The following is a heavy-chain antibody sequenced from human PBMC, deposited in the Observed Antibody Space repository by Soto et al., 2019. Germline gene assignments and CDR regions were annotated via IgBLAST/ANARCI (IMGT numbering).Heavy chain of an antibody. CDR1: GGSINNHY. CDR2: IYYNGST. D-gene: IGHD6-13*01. CDR3: ARRLAAYSSSWYGVGAFDI. Sequence: SETLSLTCTVSGGSINNHYWSWIRQPPGKGLEWLGYIYYNGSTNYNPSLKSRVTMSVDTSKNQFSLKLSSVTAADTAVYYCARRLAAYSSSWYGVGAFDIWGQGTMVTVSS. J-gene: IGHJ3*02. V-gene: IGHV4-59*11.